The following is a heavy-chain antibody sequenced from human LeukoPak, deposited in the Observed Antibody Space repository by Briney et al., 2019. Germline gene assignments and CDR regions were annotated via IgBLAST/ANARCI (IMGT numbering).Heavy chain of an antibody. D-gene: IGHD2-2*01. V-gene: IGHV1-18*04. J-gene: IGHJ4*02. CDR2: ISAYNGNT. CDR1: GYTFTSYG. Sequence: ASVKVSCKASGYTFTSYGISWVRQAPGQGLEWMGWISAYNGNTNYAQKLQGRVTMTTDTSTSTAYMELRSLRSDDTAVYYCVRDYMTFVVVPAAGGSDYWGQGTLVTVSS. CDR3: VRDYMTFVVVPAAGGSDY.